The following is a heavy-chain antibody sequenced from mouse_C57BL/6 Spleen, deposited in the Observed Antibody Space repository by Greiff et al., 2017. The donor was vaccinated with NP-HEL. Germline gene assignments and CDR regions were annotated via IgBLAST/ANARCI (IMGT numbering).Heavy chain of an antibody. CDR3: ARKENTWYFDV. CDR2: IYPGGGYT. D-gene: IGHD5-1-1*01. J-gene: IGHJ1*03. CDR1: GYTFTNYW. Sequence: QVQLQQSGAELVRPGTSVKMSCKASGYTFTNYWIGWAKQRPGHGLEWIGDIYPGGGYTNYNEKFKGKATLTADKSSSTAYMQFSSLTSEDSAIYYCARKENTWYFDVWGTGTTVTVSS. V-gene: IGHV1-63*01.